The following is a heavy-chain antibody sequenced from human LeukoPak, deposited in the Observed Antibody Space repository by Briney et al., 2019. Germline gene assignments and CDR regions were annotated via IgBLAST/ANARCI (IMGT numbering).Heavy chain of an antibody. Sequence: PSETLSLTCTVSGGSISGYYWNWSRQPPGKGVEWIGNLYYMRGAWYKSPLKSRVTTSVDTSRNEFSLKLSSVTAADTAVYYCARENRLAAAGMGVDYWGQGTLVTVSS. J-gene: IGHJ4*02. V-gene: IGHV4-59*01. CDR3: ARENRLAAAGMGVDY. CDR2: LYYMRGA. CDR1: GGSISGYY. D-gene: IGHD6-13*01.